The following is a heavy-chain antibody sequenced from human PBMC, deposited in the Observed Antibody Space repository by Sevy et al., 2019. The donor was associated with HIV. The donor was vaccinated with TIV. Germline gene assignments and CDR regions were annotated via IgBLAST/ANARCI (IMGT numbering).Heavy chain of an antibody. V-gene: IGHV3-23*01. Sequence: GGSLRLSCAASGFTFRSYAMSWVRQAPGKGLEWVSGISDSGGSTYYADSVKGRFTISRDNSKNTLYLQMNSLRAEDTAVYYCAKDTCSSTSCYYQDAFDIWGQGTMVTVSS. CDR1: GFTFRSYA. CDR2: ISDSGGST. CDR3: AKDTCSSTSCYYQDAFDI. D-gene: IGHD2-2*01. J-gene: IGHJ3*02.